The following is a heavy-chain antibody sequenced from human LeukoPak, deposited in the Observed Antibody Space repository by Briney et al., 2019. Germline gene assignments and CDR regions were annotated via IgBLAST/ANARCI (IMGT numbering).Heavy chain of an antibody. J-gene: IGHJ5*02. D-gene: IGHD2-21*02. V-gene: IGHV4-4*07. Sequence: SETLSLTCTVSGGSISSYYWSWIRQPAGKGLEWIGRIYTSGSTNYNPSLKSRVTMSVDTSKNQFSLKLNSVTAADTAVYFCARDRENIVVVTARRRHNWFDPWGQGTLVTVSS. CDR3: ARDRENIVVVTARRRHNWFDP. CDR1: GGSISSYY. CDR2: IYTSGST.